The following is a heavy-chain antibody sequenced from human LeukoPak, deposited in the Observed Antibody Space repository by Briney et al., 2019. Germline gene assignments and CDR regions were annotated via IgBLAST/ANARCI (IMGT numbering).Heavy chain of an antibody. D-gene: IGHD3-22*01. CDR2: INRNSGGT. CDR1: GYTFTGYY. J-gene: IGHJ4*02. CDR3: ARGARDYYDSSGYYTY. V-gene: IGHV1-2*06. Sequence: ASVKVSCKASGYTFTGYYMHWVRQAPGQGLEWMGRINRNSGGTNYAQKFQGRVTMTRDTSISTAYMELSRLRSDDTAVYYCARGARDYYDSSGYYTYWGQGTLVTVSS.